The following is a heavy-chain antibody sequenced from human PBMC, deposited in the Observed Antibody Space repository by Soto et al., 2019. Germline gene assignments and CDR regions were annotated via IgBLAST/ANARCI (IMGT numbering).Heavy chain of an antibody. CDR2: IYPGDSDA. Sequence: PGDSLKISCKGSGYTFIKYWIGWVRQTPGKGLEWMGMIYPGDSDARYSPSFEGQVTFSVDKSINTAYLQWNSLKASDTAMYYSARQGGEYNTMSDYWGQGTLVTVYS. J-gene: IGHJ4*02. V-gene: IGHV5-51*01. CDR3: ARQGGEYNTMSDY. D-gene: IGHD3-10*01. CDR1: GYTFIKYW.